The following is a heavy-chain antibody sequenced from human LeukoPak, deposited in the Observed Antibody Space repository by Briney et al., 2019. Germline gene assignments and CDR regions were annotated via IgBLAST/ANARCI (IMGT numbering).Heavy chain of an antibody. D-gene: IGHD2-2*02. Sequence: APVKVSCKASGYTFTSYYMHWVRQAPGQGLEWMGIINPSGGSTSYAQKFQGRVTMTRDMSTSTVYMELSSLGSEDTAVYYCARTDCSSTSCYTTWFDLWGQGTLVTVSS. CDR1: GYTFTSYY. CDR3: ARTDCSSTSCYTTWFDL. V-gene: IGHV1-46*01. CDR2: INPSGGST. J-gene: IGHJ5*02.